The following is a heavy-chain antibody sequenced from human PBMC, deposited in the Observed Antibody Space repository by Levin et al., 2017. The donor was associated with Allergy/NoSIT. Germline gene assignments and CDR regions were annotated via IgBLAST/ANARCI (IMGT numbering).Heavy chain of an antibody. CDR2: ISYDESDK. D-gene: IGHD6-13*01. CDR3: AKDVVLGTSSWSLDF. Sequence: PGGSLRLSCAASGFSFRSFGMHWVRQAPGKGLEWVAVISYDESDKFYADSVKGRFTISRDNTKNTLYLQMNSLRREDAAVYYCAKDVVLGTSSWSLDFWGQGTLVTVSS. J-gene: IGHJ4*02. CDR1: GFSFRSFG. V-gene: IGHV3-30*18.